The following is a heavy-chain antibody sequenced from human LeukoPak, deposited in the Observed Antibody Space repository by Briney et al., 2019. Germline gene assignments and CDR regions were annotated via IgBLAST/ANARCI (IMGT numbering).Heavy chain of an antibody. D-gene: IGHD6-13*01. Sequence: GGSLRLSCAASGFTLSRSATTWVRQTPGKGLDWVSSISSSGNTYYADSVKGRFTISRDNSKNMLYLQMNSLRAEDTAVYYCVKGRISEDGLDFWGQGTLVTVSS. CDR1: GFTLSRSA. J-gene: IGHJ4*02. V-gene: IGHV3-23*01. CDR3: VKGRISEDGLDF. CDR2: ISSSGNT.